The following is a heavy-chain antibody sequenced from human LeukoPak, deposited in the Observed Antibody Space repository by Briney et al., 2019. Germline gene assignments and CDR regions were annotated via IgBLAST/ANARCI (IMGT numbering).Heavy chain of an antibody. J-gene: IGHJ4*02. CDR3: ARGKHLAAAGSYYFDY. V-gene: IGHV1-18*04. D-gene: IGHD6-13*01. CDR1: GYTFTGYY. CDR2: ISAYNGNT. Sequence: ASVKVSCKASGYTFTGYYMHWVRQAPGQGLEWMGWISAYNGNTNYAQKLQSRVTMTTDTSTSTAYMELRSLRSDDTAVYYCARGKHLAAAGSYYFDYWGQGTLVTVSS.